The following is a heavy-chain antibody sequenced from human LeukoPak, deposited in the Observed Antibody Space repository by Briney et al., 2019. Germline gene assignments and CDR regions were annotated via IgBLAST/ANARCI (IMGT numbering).Heavy chain of an antibody. CDR2: IKQDGSAK. Sequence: GGSLRLSCAASGFTFSNYWMSWVRQAPGKGLEWVANIKQDGSAKYYVDSVKGRFTISRDNAKNSLYLQMNSLRAEDTALYYCAKAGEMATIRGAFDIWGQGTMVTVSS. CDR1: GFTFSNYW. V-gene: IGHV3-7*03. J-gene: IGHJ3*02. D-gene: IGHD5-12*01. CDR3: AKAGEMATIRGAFDI.